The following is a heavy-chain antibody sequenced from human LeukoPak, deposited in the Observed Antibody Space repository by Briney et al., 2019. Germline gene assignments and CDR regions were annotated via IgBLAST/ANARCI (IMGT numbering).Heavy chain of an antibody. D-gene: IGHD1-1*01. J-gene: IGHJ5*02. Sequence: ASVKVSCKASGYTFTSYDINWVRQATGQGLEWMGWMNPKSGNTGCAQKFQGRVTMTRNISISTAYLELSSLRSEDTAMYFCTRGPSLHTNWVGGRWFDPWGQGTRVTVSS. CDR2: MNPKSGNT. V-gene: IGHV1-8*02. CDR1: GYTFTSYD. CDR3: TRGPSLHTNWVGGRWFDP.